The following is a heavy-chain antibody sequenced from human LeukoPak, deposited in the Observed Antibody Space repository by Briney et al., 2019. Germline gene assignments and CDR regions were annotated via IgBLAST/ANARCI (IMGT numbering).Heavy chain of an antibody. D-gene: IGHD1-1*01. CDR2: INWNGGST. Sequence: PGGSLRLSCAASGFIFSSYGMSWVRQAPGKGLEWVSGINWNGGSTGYADSVKGRFTISRDNAKNSLYLQMNSLRAEDTALYHCARGYKTANDYWGQGTLVTVSS. J-gene: IGHJ4*02. V-gene: IGHV3-20*01. CDR3: ARGYKTANDY. CDR1: GFIFSSYG.